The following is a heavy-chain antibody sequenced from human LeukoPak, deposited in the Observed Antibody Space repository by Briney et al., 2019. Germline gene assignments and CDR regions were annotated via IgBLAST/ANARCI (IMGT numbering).Heavy chain of an antibody. J-gene: IGHJ4*02. Sequence: GGSLILSCAASGFTFSSYVMSWVRQAPGKGLEWVSAISGSGGSTYYADSVKGRFTISRDNSKNTLYLQMNSLRAEDTAVYYCAKGSYGSGSYYHDFDYWGQGTLVTVSS. CDR3: AKGSYGSGSYYHDFDY. D-gene: IGHD3-10*01. CDR1: GFTFSSYV. CDR2: ISGSGGST. V-gene: IGHV3-23*01.